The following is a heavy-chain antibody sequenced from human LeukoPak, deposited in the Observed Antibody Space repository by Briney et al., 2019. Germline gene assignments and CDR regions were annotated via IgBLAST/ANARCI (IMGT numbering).Heavy chain of an antibody. D-gene: IGHD6-19*01. J-gene: IGHJ3*02. Sequence: GGSLRLSCAASGFTFSSYGMSWVRQAPGKGLEWVSAIRGSGGSTYYAESVKGRFTISRDNSKNTLYLQLNSLRAEDTAVYYCARGLLIAVAGTGAFDIWGQGTMVTVSS. CDR2: IRGSGGST. V-gene: IGHV3-23*01. CDR3: ARGLLIAVAGTGAFDI. CDR1: GFTFSSYG.